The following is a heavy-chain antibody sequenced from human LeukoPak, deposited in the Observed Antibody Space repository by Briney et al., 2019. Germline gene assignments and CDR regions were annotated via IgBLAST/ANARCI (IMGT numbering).Heavy chain of an antibody. Sequence: GGSLRLSCTASGFTFGDYAMSWFRQAPGKGLEWVGFIRSKAYGGTTEYAASVKGRFTISRDDSKSIAYLQMNSLKTEDTAVYYCTRDGRVAGTPFGYWGQGTLVTVSS. J-gene: IGHJ4*02. CDR3: TRDGRVAGTPFGY. V-gene: IGHV3-49*03. D-gene: IGHD6-19*01. CDR2: IRSKAYGGTT. CDR1: GFTFGDYA.